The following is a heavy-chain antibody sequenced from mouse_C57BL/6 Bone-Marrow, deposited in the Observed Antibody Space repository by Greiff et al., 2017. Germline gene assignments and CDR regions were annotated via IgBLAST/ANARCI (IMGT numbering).Heavy chain of an antibody. Sequence: QVQLQESGAELVRPGASVKMSCKASGYTFTSYTMHWVKQRPGQGLEWIGYINPSSGYTKYNQKFKDKATLTADKSSSTAYMQLSSLTSEDSAVYYCSRYYGSSDWALDVWGQGTTVTVSS. CDR2: INPSSGYT. V-gene: IGHV1-4*01. D-gene: IGHD1-1*01. CDR3: SRYYGSSDWALDV. CDR1: GYTFTSYT. J-gene: IGHJ1*01.